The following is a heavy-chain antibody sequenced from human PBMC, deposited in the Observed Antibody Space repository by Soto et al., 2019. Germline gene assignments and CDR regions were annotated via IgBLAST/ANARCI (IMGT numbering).Heavy chain of an antibody. CDR2: IKSKTDGGTT. CDR1: GFTFSNAW. V-gene: IGHV3-15*07. CDR3: TTDDEWYSSSWYGL. Sequence: GGSLRLSCAASGFTFSNAWMNWVRQAPGKGLEWVGRIKSKTDGGTTDYAAPVKGRFTISRDDSKNTLYLQMNSLKTEDTAVYYCTTDDEWYSSSWYGLWGQGTLVTVSS. J-gene: IGHJ4*02. D-gene: IGHD6-13*01.